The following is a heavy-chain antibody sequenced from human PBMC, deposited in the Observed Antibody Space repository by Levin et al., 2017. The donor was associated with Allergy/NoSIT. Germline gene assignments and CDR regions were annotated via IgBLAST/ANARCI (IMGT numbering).Heavy chain of an antibody. Sequence: QAGGSLRLSCVASGFTFSSYSLNWVRQAPGKGLEWVSYISIAGITTYYADSVKGRFTIFRDDGKNSLYLQMNSLRAEDTAVYYCTRDIGHHYDQFDYWGQGTLVTVSS. CDR2: ISIAGITT. CDR3: TRDIGHHYDQFDY. V-gene: IGHV3-48*01. CDR1: GFTFSSYS. J-gene: IGHJ4*02. D-gene: IGHD3-22*01.